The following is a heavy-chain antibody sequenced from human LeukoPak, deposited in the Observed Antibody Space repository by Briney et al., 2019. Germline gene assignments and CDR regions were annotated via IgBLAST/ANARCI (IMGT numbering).Heavy chain of an antibody. D-gene: IGHD3-10*01. CDR2: IYHSGST. J-gene: IGHJ5*02. CDR3: ARDQDYYGSGSYGPDH. CDR1: GYSITSGYY. Sequence: SETLSLTCTVSGYSITSGYYWGWIRQPPGKGLEWIGSIYHSGSTFYNPSLKSRVTISVDPSKDQFSLKLNSIIVADTAVYYCARDQDYYGSGSYGPDHWGQGTLVTVSS. V-gene: IGHV4-38-2*02.